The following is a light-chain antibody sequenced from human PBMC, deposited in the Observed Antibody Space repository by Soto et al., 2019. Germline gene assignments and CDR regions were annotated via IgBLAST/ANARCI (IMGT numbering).Light chain of an antibody. Sequence: EIVMTLSPSSLSVPQGERATLSCRASQSVSSNLACYQQKPGRAPRLLIYGASTRATGIPARFSGSGSGTEFTLTISSLQSEDFAVYYCQQYNNWPPITFGQGTRLEIK. CDR2: GAS. CDR1: QSVSSN. V-gene: IGKV3-15*01. J-gene: IGKJ5*01. CDR3: QQYNNWPPIT.